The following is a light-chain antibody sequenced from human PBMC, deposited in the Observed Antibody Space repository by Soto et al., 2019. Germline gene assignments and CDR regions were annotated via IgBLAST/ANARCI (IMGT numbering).Light chain of an antibody. CDR3: GTWDSSLIAGV. CDR1: NPNIGNNY. CDR2: ENS. Sequence: QSVLTQPPSVSAAPGQKVTISCSGSNPNIGNNYVSWYRQAPGTAPQLLIYENSKRLSGVPDRFSGSKXXTXXTXAITGLQTGDEADYYCGTWDSSLIAGVFGGGTKLTVL. V-gene: IGLV1-51*01. J-gene: IGLJ3*02.